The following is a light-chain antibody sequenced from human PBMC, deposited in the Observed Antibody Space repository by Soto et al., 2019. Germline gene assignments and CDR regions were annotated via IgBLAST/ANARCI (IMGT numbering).Light chain of an antibody. J-gene: IGKJ1*01. CDR2: AAS. V-gene: IGKV1-39*01. CDR3: QQSYSTPWT. CDR1: QSISSY. Sequence: DVQMTQSPSSLSASVGDRVTIACRASQSISSYLNWYQQKPGKAPKLLIYAASSLQSGVPSRFSGSGSGTDFTLTISSLQPADFENYCCQQSYSTPWTFGQGTKVEIK.